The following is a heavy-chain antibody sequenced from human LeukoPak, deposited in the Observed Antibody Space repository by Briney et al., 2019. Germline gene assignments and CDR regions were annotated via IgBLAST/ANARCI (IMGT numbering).Heavy chain of an antibody. CDR2: IKKTGSET. CDR1: GFTFSHFW. Sequence: GGSLRLSCAASGFTFSHFWMSWVRQAPGKGLEWVAYIKKTGSETYYVDSVKGRFTITRDNAKNSLYLQMNSLRAEDTAVYYCARGSYGHDYWGQGTLVTVSS. D-gene: IGHD5-18*01. CDR3: ARGSYGHDY. J-gene: IGHJ4*02. V-gene: IGHV3-7*01.